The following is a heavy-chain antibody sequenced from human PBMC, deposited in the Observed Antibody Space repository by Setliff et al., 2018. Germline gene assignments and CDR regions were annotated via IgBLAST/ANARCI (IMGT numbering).Heavy chain of an antibody. Sequence: GGSLRLSCATSGFTFNNYVMNWVRQAPGKGLEWVSAISRSGDKTYYADSVKGRFIISRDNSDILYLQMNSLRAEDTAVYYCARRLRGSAWYVRLGEDYWGQGVLVTVSS. CDR2: ISRSGDKT. J-gene: IGHJ4*02. CDR3: ARRLRGSAWYVRLGEDY. D-gene: IGHD2-21*02. CDR1: GFTFNNYV. V-gene: IGHV3-23*01.